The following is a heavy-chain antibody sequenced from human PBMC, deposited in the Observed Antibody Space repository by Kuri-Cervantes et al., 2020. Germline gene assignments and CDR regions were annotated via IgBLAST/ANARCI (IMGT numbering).Heavy chain of an antibody. J-gene: IGHJ4*02. V-gene: IGHV3-23*01. Sequence: GESLKISCAASGFTFSSYSMNWVRQAPGKGLEWVSGISASGASTYYADSLKGRFTISRDASKNTLDLQMNSLRAEDTAIYYCARDRGVYSYGLNYWGQGTLVTVSS. D-gene: IGHD5-18*01. CDR3: ARDRGVYSYGLNY. CDR1: GFTFSSYS. CDR2: ISASGAST.